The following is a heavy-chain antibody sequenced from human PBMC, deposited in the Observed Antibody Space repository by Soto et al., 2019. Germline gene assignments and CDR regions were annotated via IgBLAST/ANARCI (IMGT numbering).Heavy chain of an antibody. D-gene: IGHD2-2*01. CDR1: GFTFSNYW. CDR2: ISSDGSST. CDR3: VRVTSVCQERMDV. J-gene: IGHJ6*02. Sequence: EVQLVESGGGLVQPGGSLRLSCVASGFTFSNYWMYWVRQAPGKGLEWVSRISSDGSSTKNADFVKGRFTISRDNAKNTLYLQMNRLRVEDMAVYYCVRVTSVCQERMDVWGQGTTVTVSS. V-gene: IGHV3-74*01.